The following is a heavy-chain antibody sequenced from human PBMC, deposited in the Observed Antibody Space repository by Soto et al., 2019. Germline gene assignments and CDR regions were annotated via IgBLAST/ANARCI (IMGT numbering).Heavy chain of an antibody. CDR1: GGSFSGYY. CDR2: VNGSWST. J-gene: IGHJ2*01. V-gene: IGHV4-34*01. Sequence: SETLSLTCAVYGGSFSGYYWSWIRQPPGKGLEWIGEVNGSWSTNYNPSLRSRATISLDTSKNQFSLRLTSVTAADAATYYCAGGNWRVPAAVFNWYFDFWGRGTLVTVSS. CDR3: AGGNWRVPAAVFNWYFDF. D-gene: IGHD2-2*01.